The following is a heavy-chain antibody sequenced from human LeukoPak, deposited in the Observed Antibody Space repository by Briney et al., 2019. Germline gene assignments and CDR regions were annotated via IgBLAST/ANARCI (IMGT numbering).Heavy chain of an antibody. CDR3: ARRSHSSGYYYEDY. CDR1: GGSFSGYY. CDR2: INHSGST. Sequence: SETLSLTCAVYGGSFSGYYWSWIRQPPGKGLEWIGEINHSGSTNYNPSLKSRVTISVDTSKNQFSLKLSSVTAADTAVYYCARRSHSSGYYYEDYWGQGTLVTVSS. D-gene: IGHD3-22*01. V-gene: IGHV4-34*01. J-gene: IGHJ4*02.